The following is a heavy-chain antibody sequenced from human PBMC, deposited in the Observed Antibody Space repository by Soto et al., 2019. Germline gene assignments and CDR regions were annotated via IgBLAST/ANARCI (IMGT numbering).Heavy chain of an antibody. J-gene: IGHJ3*02. V-gene: IGHV1-46*01. CDR2: INPANGVA. D-gene: IGHD1-1*01. CDR1: GYTLTSHH. CDR3: ARGGGVGLDGSAAFDI. Sequence: QVHLVQSGAEVKKPGASMKVSCTASGYTLTSHHVHWVRQAPGRRLAWMGSINPANGVARYTARFQGRVIMTRDTSTSTVYMELRGLTSEDTAIFYCARGGGVGLDGSAAFDIWGQGTMVTVSS.